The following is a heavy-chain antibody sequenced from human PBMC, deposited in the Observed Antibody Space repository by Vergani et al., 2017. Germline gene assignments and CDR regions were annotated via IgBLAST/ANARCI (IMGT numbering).Heavy chain of an antibody. CDR1: GDTFSNYA. Sequence: QVQLLQSGAAVRKPGSSVTVSCKASGDTFSNYAITWVRQAPGQGLEWMGGIIPIFGTANYAQKFQGRVTITADESTSTAYMELSSLRSEDTAVYYCASRYCSSTSCLISGWFDPWGQGTLVTVSS. V-gene: IGHV1-69*13. CDR3: ASRYCSSTSCLISGWFDP. D-gene: IGHD2-2*01. J-gene: IGHJ5*02. CDR2: IIPIFGTA.